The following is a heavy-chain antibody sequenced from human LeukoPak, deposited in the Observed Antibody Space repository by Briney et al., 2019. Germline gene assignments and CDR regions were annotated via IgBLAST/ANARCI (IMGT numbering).Heavy chain of an antibody. CDR1: GFTFDGYA. CDR3: AKDEYYGSGSSYFDY. D-gene: IGHD3-10*01. V-gene: IGHV3-9*03. J-gene: IGHJ4*02. CDR2: ISWNSGSI. Sequence: PGRSLRLSCAASGFTFDGYAMHWVRQAPGKGLEWVSGISWNSGSIGYADSVKGRFTISRDNAKNSLYLQMNSLRAEDMALYYCAKDEYYGSGSSYFDYWGQGTLVTVSS.